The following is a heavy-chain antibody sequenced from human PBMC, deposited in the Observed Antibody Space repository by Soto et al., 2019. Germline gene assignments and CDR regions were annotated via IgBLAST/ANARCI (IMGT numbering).Heavy chain of an antibody. CDR2: IYYSGST. CDR1: GGSISSSSYY. D-gene: IGHD4-17*01. J-gene: IGHJ6*03. V-gene: IGHV4-39*01. Sequence: SETLSLTCTVSGGSISSSSYYWGWIRQPLGKGLEWIGSIYYSGSTYYNPSLKSRVTISVDTSKNQFSLKLSSVTAADTSVYYCARHYGDYFYYYYCYMDVWGKGTTVTVSS. CDR3: ARHYGDYFYYYYCYMDV.